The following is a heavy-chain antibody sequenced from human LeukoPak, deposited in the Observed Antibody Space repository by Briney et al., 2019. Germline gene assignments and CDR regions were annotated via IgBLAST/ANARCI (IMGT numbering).Heavy chain of an antibody. V-gene: IGHV3-11*04. Sequence: GGSLRLPCAASGFTFSDYYMSWIRQAPGKGLEWVSFLSSSGDTIYYADSVRGRFTISRDNAKNSLYLQMNSLRAEDTAVYYCARDRSTDFWSGYYTNYFDYWGQGTLVTVSS. D-gene: IGHD3-3*01. CDR3: ARDRSTDFWSGYYTNYFDY. CDR1: GFTFSDYY. J-gene: IGHJ4*02. CDR2: LSSSGDTI.